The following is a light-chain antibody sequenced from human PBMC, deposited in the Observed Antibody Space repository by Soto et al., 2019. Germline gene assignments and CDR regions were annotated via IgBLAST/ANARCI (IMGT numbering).Light chain of an antibody. CDR3: AAWDDSLSGRV. CDR2: RNN. J-gene: IGLJ3*02. CDR1: NSDIGSNY. Sequence: QSVLTQPPSASGTPGQRVSISCSGNNSDIGSNYVYWYQQLPGTAPKLLLYRNNQRPSGVPDRFSGSKSGTSASLAISGLRSEDEADYYCAAWDDSLSGRVFGGGTKLTVL. V-gene: IGLV1-47*01.